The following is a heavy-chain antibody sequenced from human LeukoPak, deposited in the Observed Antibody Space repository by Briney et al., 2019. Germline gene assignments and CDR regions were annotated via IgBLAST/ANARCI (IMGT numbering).Heavy chain of an antibody. CDR2: ISGSGGST. V-gene: IGHV3-23*01. Sequence: PGGSLRLSCAASGFTFSSYAMSWVRQAPGKGLEWVSGISGSGGSTYYADSVKGRFTIYRDNSKNTLYLQMNSLRAEDTALYYCAKSRNFDWLPSDYWGQGTLVTVSS. J-gene: IGHJ4*02. CDR3: AKSRNFDWLPSDY. CDR1: GFTFSSYA. D-gene: IGHD3-9*01.